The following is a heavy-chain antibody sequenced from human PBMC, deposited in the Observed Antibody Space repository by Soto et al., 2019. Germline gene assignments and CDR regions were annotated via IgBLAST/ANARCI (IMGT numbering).Heavy chain of an antibody. J-gene: IGHJ6*02. CDR1: GYSFTSYW. V-gene: IGHV5-10-1*01. CDR3: ASHPGIAAAGINYYYGMDV. CDR2: IDPSDSYT. D-gene: IGHD6-13*01. Sequence: GESLKISCKGSGYSFTSYWISWVRQMPGKGLEWMGRIDPSDSYTNYSPSFQGHVTISADKSISTAYLQWSSLKASDTAMYYCASHPGIAAAGINYYYGMDVWGQGTTVTVSS.